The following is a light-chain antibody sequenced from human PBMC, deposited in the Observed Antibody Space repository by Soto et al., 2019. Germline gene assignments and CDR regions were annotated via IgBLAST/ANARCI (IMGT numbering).Light chain of an antibody. J-gene: IGKJ2*01. Sequence: LTQSPSSLSASVGDRVTITCRASQDIGIYLAWYQQKPGQAPRLLIYDASNRATGIPARFSGSGSGTDFTLTISSLEPEDFAVYYCQQRSNWPPYTFGQGTKLEIK. CDR2: DAS. CDR3: QQRSNWPPYT. V-gene: IGKV3-11*01. CDR1: QDIGIY.